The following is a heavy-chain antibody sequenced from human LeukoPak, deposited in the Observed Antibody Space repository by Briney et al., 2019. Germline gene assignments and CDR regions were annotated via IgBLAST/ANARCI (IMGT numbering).Heavy chain of an antibody. D-gene: IGHD2-2*02. CDR2: INPSGGST. CDR1: GYTFTSYD. CDR3: AREGVRVVPAAILDY. V-gene: IGHV1-46*01. J-gene: IGHJ4*02. Sequence: ASVKVSCKASGYTFTSYDMHWVRQAPGQGLEWMGIINPSGGSTSYAQKFQGRVTMTRDTSTSTVYMELSSLRSEDTAVYYCAREGVRVVPAAILDYWGQGTLVTVSS.